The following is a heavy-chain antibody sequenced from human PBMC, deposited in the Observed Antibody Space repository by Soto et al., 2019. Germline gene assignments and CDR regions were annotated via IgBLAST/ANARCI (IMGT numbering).Heavy chain of an antibody. V-gene: IGHV1-69*06. J-gene: IGHJ4*02. CDR2: IIPIFGTA. Sequence: SVKVSCKASGGTFSSYAISWVRQAPGQGLEWMGGIIPIFGTANYAQKFQGRVTITADKSTSTAYMELSSLRSEDTAVYYCASSCYVLGQIDYFDYWGEGTLVTVSS. D-gene: IGHD2-2*01. CDR3: ASSCYVLGQIDYFDY. CDR1: GGTFSSYA.